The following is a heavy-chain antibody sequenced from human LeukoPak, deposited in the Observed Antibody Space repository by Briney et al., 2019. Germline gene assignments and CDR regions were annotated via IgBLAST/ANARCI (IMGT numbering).Heavy chain of an antibody. Sequence: SETLSLTCTVSGGSISSHYWSWIRQPPGKGLEWIGYIYYSGSTNYNPSLKSRVTISVDTSKNQFSLKLSSVTAADTAVYYCARGLSIRSNVWGRGTLVTVSS. J-gene: IGHJ2*01. V-gene: IGHV4-59*11. D-gene: IGHD3-3*02. CDR1: GGSISSHY. CDR2: IYYSGST. CDR3: ARGLSIRSNV.